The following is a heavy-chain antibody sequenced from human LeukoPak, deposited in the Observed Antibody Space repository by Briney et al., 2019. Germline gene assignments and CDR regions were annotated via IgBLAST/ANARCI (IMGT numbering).Heavy chain of an antibody. D-gene: IGHD6-19*01. CDR3: GRSRGAGPGAHFDV. J-gene: IGHJ4*02. V-gene: IGHV3-11*03. Sequence: GGSLRLSCAASGFSFSDEYMSWIRQAPGQGPEWISYISASGSYTNYADSVKGRFTISRDNAKNSLHLQMNSLRDEDTAVYYCGRSRGAGPGAHFDVWGQGILVTVSS. CDR1: GFSFSDEY. CDR2: ISASGSYT.